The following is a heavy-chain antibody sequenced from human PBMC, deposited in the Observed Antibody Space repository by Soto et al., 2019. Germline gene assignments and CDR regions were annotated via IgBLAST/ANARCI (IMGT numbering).Heavy chain of an antibody. CDR1: GYTFTSYA. J-gene: IGHJ6*02. CDR3: AREVEYSSSWYKDYYYYGMDV. V-gene: IGHV1-3*01. D-gene: IGHD6-13*01. CDR2: INAGNGNT. Sequence: RASVKVSCKASGYTFTSYAMHWVRQAPGQRLEWMGWINAGNGNTKYSQKFQGRVTITRDTSASTAYMELSSLRSEDTAVYYCAREVEYSSSWYKDYYYYGMDVWGQGTTVTVSS.